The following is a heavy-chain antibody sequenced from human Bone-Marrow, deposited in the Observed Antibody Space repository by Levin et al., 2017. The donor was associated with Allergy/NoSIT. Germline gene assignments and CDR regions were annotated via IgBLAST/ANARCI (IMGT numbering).Heavy chain of an antibody. V-gene: IGHV3-21*01. J-gene: IGHJ3*02. CDR1: GFTFSSYS. Sequence: GGSLRLSCAASGFTFSSYSMNWVRQAPGKGLEWVSSISSSSSYIYYADSVKGRFTISRDNAKNSLYLQMNSLRAEDTAVYYCARVNPGMGPWGAFDIWGQGTMVTVSS. D-gene: IGHD7-27*01. CDR3: ARVNPGMGPWGAFDI. CDR2: ISSSSSYI.